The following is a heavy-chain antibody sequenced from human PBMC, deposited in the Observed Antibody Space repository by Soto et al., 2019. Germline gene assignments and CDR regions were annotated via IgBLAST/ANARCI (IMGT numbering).Heavy chain of an antibody. J-gene: IGHJ2*01. CDR3: ARDSASYSSSSGSYWYLDL. Sequence: EVQLVESGGGLAQPGGSLRLSCAASGFTFSSYGMNWVRQAPGKGLEWVSYISTGSASIYYADSVKGRFTISRDNAQNSLFLQMNSLRDGDTAVYYCARDSASYSSSSGSYWYLDLWGRGTLVTVSS. CDR1: GFTFSSYG. V-gene: IGHV3-48*02. D-gene: IGHD6-6*01. CDR2: ISTGSASI.